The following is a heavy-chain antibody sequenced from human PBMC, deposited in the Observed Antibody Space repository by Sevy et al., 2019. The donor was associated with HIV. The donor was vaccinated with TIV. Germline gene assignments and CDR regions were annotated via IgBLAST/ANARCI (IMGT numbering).Heavy chain of an antibody. J-gene: IGHJ6*02. D-gene: IGHD3-10*01. CDR1: GFTFNSYS. CDR2: ISFDGNNR. CDR3: AKSYFGSGTSYGMDL. Sequence: GGSLRLSCAASGFTFNSYSMHWIRQAPGKGLEWVATISFDGNNRHYADSVKGRFTISRDNAKNSLFLQLNSLRADDTAIYYCAKSYFGSGTSYGMDLWGRGTTVTVSS. V-gene: IGHV3-30-3*02.